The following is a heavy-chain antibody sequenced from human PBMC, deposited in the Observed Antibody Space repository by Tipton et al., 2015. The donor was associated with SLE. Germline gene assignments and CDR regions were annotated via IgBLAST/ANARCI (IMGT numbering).Heavy chain of an antibody. CDR1: GFTFGRYA. D-gene: IGHD6-19*01. Sequence: SLRLSCVGSGFTFGRYATGWVRQAPGKGLEWASGISASGETTYYADSVKGRLTISRDNSKNTVSLQMTSLRADDRAVYYCAKASLEDGSGGYPDYWGQGTLVTVSS. J-gene: IGHJ4*02. CDR3: AKASLEDGSGGYPDY. CDR2: ISASGETT. V-gene: IGHV3-23*01.